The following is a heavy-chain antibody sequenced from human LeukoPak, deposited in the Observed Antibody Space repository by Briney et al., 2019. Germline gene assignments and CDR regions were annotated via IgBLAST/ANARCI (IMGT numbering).Heavy chain of an antibody. V-gene: IGHV1-46*01. CDR2: INPSGGST. CDR3: ARDHCSGGSCYVDPGDYYYMDV. Sequence: GASVKVSCKASGYTFTSYYMHWVRQAPGQGLEWMGIINPSGGSTSYAQKFQGRVTMTRDTSTSTVCMELSSLRSEDTAVYYCARDHCSGGSCYVDPGDYYYMDVWGKGTTVTVSS. J-gene: IGHJ6*03. D-gene: IGHD2-15*01. CDR1: GYTFTSYY.